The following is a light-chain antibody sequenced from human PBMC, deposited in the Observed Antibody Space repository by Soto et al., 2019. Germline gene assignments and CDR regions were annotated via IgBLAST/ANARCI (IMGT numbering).Light chain of an antibody. V-gene: IGLV2-14*01. J-gene: IGLJ1*01. CDR2: DVS. CDR1: SRDVGGYNS. CDR3: SSYTTGGSYV. Sequence: QSALTQPASVSGSPGLSIAISCTGTSRDVGGYNSVSWYQQQPGKVPKLMIYDVSNRPSGVSNRFSGSKSGNTASLTISGLQAEDEGDYYCSSYTTGGSYVFGTGTKLTV.